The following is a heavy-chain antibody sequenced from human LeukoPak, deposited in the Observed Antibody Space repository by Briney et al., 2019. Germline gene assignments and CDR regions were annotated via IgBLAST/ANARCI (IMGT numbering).Heavy chain of an antibody. V-gene: IGHV3-30*02. Sequence: GGSLRLSCAASGFTFSRFGMHWVRQAPGKELEWVAFIRYDGSDKYCADSVKGRFTISRDSSKNTLFLQMNRLRPEDAAVYYCAKAPVTTCRGAYCYPFDYWGQGTLVTVSS. CDR1: GFTFSRFG. CDR3: AKAPVTTCRGAYCYPFDY. J-gene: IGHJ4*02. CDR2: IRYDGSDK. D-gene: IGHD2-21*01.